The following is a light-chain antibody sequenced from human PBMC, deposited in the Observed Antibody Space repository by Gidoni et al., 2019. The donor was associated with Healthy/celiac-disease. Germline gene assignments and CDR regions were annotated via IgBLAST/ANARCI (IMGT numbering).Light chain of an antibody. Sequence: DIQLTQSPSSLSASVGDRVTITCRASQSISSYLNWYQQKPGKAPKLLIYAASSLQSGVPSRFSGSGSGTDCTLTISSLQPEDFATYYFQQSYSTLWTFXXXTKVEIK. CDR3: QQSYSTLWT. J-gene: IGKJ1*01. CDR2: AAS. V-gene: IGKV1-39*01. CDR1: QSISSY.